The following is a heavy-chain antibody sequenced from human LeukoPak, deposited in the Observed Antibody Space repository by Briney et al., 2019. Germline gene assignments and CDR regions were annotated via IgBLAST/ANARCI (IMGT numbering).Heavy chain of an antibody. Sequence: ASVKVSCKASGYTFTGYYMHWVRQAPGQGLEWMGWINPNSGGTNYAQKFQGRVTMTRDTSISTAYMELSRLRSDDTAVYYCARAGKRLGELSPYDYWGQGTLVTVSS. J-gene: IGHJ4*02. CDR2: INPNSGGT. CDR3: ARAGKRLGELSPYDY. CDR1: GYTFTGYY. V-gene: IGHV1-2*02. D-gene: IGHD3-16*02.